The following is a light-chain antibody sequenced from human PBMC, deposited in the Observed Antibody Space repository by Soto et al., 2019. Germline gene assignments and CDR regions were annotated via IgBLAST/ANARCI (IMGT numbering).Light chain of an antibody. J-gene: IGKJ1*01. CDR1: QSISDY. Sequence: DIQMTQSPSSLSASVGDRVTITCRASQSISDYLNWYQQKPGKAPNLLIYGASSLQSGVPSRFSGIGSGTEFTLTISSLQPDDFATYYCQQYNSYLWTFGQGTKVDIK. V-gene: IGKV1-39*01. CDR2: GAS. CDR3: QQYNSYLWT.